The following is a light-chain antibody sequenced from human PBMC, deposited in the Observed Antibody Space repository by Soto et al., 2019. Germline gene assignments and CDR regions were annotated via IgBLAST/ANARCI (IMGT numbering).Light chain of an antibody. CDR1: QSISSW. J-gene: IGKJ1*01. Sequence: IQVTQSPSSLSASVGERVTFTCRASQSISSWLAWYQQKPGRAPKLLIYDASTLESGVPSRFSGSGSGTEFTLTISRLQPDDFPTYYSQQYNTDPCTFGQGTKAEIX. CDR2: DAS. V-gene: IGKV1-5*01. CDR3: QQYNTDPCT.